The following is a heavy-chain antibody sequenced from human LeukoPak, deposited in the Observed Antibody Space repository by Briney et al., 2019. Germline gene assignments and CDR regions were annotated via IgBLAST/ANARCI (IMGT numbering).Heavy chain of an antibody. V-gene: IGHV3-23*01. Sequence: PGESLRLSCAASGFPFSSYAMSWVRQAPGKGLEWVSTISNSDDSTYYADSVKGRFTISRDNAKNSLYLQMNSLRAEDTAVYYCARDHYYGSGSLSWGQGTLVTVSS. CDR3: ARDHYYGSGSLS. CDR1: GFPFSSYA. D-gene: IGHD3-10*01. CDR2: ISNSDDST. J-gene: IGHJ4*02.